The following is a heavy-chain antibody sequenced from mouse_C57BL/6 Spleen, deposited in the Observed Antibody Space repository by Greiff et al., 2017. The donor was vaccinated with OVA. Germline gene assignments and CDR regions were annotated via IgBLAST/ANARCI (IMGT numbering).Heavy chain of an antibody. CDR3: ARERGGSRTMDY. D-gene: IGHD1-1*01. CDR2: IYPGDGDT. Sequence: QVQLKESGAELVKPGASVKISCKASGYAFSSYWMNWVKQRPGKGLEWIGQIYPGDGDTNYNGKFKGKATLTADKSSSTAYMQLSSLTSEDSAVYFCARERGGSRTMDYWGQGTSVTVSS. V-gene: IGHV1-80*01. J-gene: IGHJ4*01. CDR1: GYAFSSYW.